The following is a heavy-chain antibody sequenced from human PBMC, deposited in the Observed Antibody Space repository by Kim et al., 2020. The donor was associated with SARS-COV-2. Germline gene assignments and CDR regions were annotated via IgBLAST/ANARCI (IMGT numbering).Heavy chain of an antibody. V-gene: IGHV3-21*01. D-gene: IGHD2-21*02. CDR3: AREDGLLLTDY. CDR2: I. Sequence: INYAGSVKGRFASSRGNATNSVTLQVNSLRAEETAVYYCAREDGLLLTDYWGQGTLVTVSS. J-gene: IGHJ4*02.